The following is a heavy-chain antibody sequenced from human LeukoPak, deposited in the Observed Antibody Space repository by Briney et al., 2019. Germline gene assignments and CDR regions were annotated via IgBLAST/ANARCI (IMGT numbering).Heavy chain of an antibody. CDR3: ARDSGGGMGDY. CDR2: ISGRGRYI. D-gene: IGHD3-10*01. Sequence: GGSLRLSCAASGFTFSSYGMHWVRHAPGKGLEWVSSISGRGRYIYYADCLKGRFTISRDNAKNSLYLQMNSLRAEDTAVYYCARDSGGGMGDYWGQGTLVTVSS. V-gene: IGHV3-21*01. CDR1: GFTFSSYG. J-gene: IGHJ4*02.